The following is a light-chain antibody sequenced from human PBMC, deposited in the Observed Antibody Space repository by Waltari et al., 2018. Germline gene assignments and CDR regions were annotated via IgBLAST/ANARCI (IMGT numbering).Light chain of an antibody. CDR2: GAS. CDR1: QSVSSN. V-gene: IGKV3-15*01. Sequence: EVVITQSPATLSVSAGESATPTCRASQSVSSNLAWYPQKPGHQAPRLLIYGASSRASGIPARFTGSGSGKEFTLTISSLQSEDSSIYYCQQYNRLPPITFGQWTLLEIK. J-gene: IGKJ5*01. CDR3: QQYNRLPPIT.